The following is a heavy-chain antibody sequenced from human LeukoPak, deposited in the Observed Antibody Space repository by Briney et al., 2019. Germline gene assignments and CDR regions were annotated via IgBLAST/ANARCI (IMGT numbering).Heavy chain of an antibody. V-gene: IGHV4-39*02. J-gene: IGHJ4*02. CDR2: IYYSGST. D-gene: IGHD4-17*01. Sequence: SETLSLTCTVSGGSISSSSYYWGWIRQPPGKGLEWIGSIYYSGSTYYNPPLKSRVTISVDTSKNQFSLKLSSVTAADTAVYYCARDYGDYVLSYWGQGTLVTVSS. CDR1: GGSISSSSYY. CDR3: ARDYGDYVLSY.